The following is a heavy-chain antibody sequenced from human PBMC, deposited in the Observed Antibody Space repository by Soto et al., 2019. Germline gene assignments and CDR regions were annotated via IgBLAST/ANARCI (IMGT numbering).Heavy chain of an antibody. J-gene: IGHJ4*02. CDR2: INHSGST. D-gene: IGHD2-8*02. CDR3: ERGWSRIFVY. V-gene: IGHV4-34*01. CDR1: GRSFSGDD. Sequence: SEALSVTCAVYGRSFSGDDWNWIRQPPGKGQEWMGEINHSGSTNYNASLKRRVTITGETYKNQFSLKLSAGTAADTAGEYGERGWSRIFVYWGQGPLIIVS.